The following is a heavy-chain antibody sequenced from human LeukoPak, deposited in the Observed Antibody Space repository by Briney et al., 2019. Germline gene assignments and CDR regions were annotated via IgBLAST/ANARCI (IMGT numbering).Heavy chain of an antibody. CDR1: GGSISSYY. J-gene: IGHJ4*02. V-gene: IGHV4-59*08. CDR3: ARLKRGYSYGFPDY. D-gene: IGHD5-18*01. Sequence: PSETLSLTCTVSGGSISSYYWSWIRQPPGKGLEWIGYIYYSGSTNYNPSLKSRVTISVDTSKSQFSLKLSSVTAADTAVYYCARLKRGYSYGFPDYWGQGTLVTVSS. CDR2: IYYSGST.